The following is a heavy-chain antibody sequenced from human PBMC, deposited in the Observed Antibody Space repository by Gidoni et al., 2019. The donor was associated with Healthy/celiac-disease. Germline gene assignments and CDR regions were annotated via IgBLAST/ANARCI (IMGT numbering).Heavy chain of an antibody. Sequence: QVQLVESGGGVVQPGRSLRLSCAASGFTFSSYGMHWVRQAPGKGLEWVAFIWYDGSNKYYADSVKGRFTISRDNSKNTLYLQMNSLRAEDTAVYYCARDPERRGVVGANDAFDIWGQGTMVTVSS. D-gene: IGHD1-26*01. CDR2: IWYDGSNK. V-gene: IGHV3-33*01. CDR1: GFTFSSYG. J-gene: IGHJ3*02. CDR3: ARDPERRGVVGANDAFDI.